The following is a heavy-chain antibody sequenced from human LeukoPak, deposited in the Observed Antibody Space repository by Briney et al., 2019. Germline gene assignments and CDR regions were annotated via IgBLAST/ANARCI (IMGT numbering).Heavy chain of an antibody. Sequence: GASVTVSCKASGGTFSSYAISWVRQAPGQGLEWMGGIIPIFGTANYAQKFQGRVTITADESTSTAYMELSGLRSEDTAVYYCARDVPYSSSFLFDYWGQGTLVTVSS. D-gene: IGHD6-13*01. V-gene: IGHV1-69*01. CDR3: ARDVPYSSSFLFDY. J-gene: IGHJ4*02. CDR1: GGTFSSYA. CDR2: IIPIFGTA.